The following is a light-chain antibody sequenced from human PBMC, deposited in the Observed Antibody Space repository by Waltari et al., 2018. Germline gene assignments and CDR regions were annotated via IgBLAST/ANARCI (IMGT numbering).Light chain of an antibody. J-gene: IGKJ4*01. Sequence: DIQLIQSPSSLSAPVGDRVTITCRTSRSISNYFHWYQQKPGKAPKPLVYAASSLQSGVPSRFSGSGSGTDFTLTITSLQREDFATYYCQQSFSDPPLTFGGGTKVEIK. CDR1: RSISNY. CDR3: QQSFSDPPLT. CDR2: AAS. V-gene: IGKV1-39*01.